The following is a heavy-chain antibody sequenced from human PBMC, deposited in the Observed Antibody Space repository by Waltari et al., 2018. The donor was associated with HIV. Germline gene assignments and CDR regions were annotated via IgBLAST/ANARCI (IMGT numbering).Heavy chain of an antibody. V-gene: IGHV3-66*02. CDR2: IYSGGST. Sequence: EVQLVESGGGLVQPGGSLRLSCAASGFTVSSNYMSWVRQAPGKGLEWVSVIYSGGSTYYADSVKGRFTISRDNSKNTLYLQMNSLRAEDTAVYYCARENYDILTGSIWFDPWGQGTLVTVSS. J-gene: IGHJ5*02. D-gene: IGHD3-9*01. CDR1: GFTVSSNY. CDR3: ARENYDILTGSIWFDP.